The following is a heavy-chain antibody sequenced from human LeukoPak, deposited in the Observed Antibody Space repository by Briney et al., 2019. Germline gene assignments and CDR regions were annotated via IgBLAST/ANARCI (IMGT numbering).Heavy chain of an antibody. J-gene: IGHJ4*02. CDR2: INPNNGST. CDR1: GYTFTGYF. D-gene: IGHD3-16*01. Sequence: ASVKVSCKASGYTFTGYFLHWVRQAPGQGLEWMGWINPNNGSTNYAQAFQGRVSMTRDTSITTVYMELSRLTSDDTAVYYCTRELGSGLANDYWGQGTLVTVSS. V-gene: IGHV1-2*02. CDR3: TRELGSGLANDY.